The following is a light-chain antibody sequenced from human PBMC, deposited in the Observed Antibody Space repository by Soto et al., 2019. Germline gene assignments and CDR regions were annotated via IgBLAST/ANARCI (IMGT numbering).Light chain of an antibody. CDR1: QTIRSW. J-gene: IGKJ1*01. CDR3: QQYNDNWT. V-gene: IGKV1-5*03. CDR2: KAS. Sequence: DIQMTQSPSTLSASVGDRVTITCRASQTIRSWLAWYQQKPGTAPKLLIYKASTLQGGVPSRFSGSGSGTEFTLTISSLQPDDSATYYCQQYNDNWTFGQGTKVEIK.